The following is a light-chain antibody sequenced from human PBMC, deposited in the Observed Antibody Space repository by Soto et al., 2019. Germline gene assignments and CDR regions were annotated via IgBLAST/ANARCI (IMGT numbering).Light chain of an antibody. CDR2: GNN. Sequence: QSVLTQPPSASGTPGQRVTISCSGSSSNIGRNTVNWYQQLPGTAPKLLTYGNNQRPSGVPARISGSKSGTSASLAISGLQSEDEADYYCAAWDDSLNGHVVFGGGTKVTVL. V-gene: IGLV1-44*01. CDR1: SSNIGRNT. CDR3: AAWDDSLNGHVV. J-gene: IGLJ2*01.